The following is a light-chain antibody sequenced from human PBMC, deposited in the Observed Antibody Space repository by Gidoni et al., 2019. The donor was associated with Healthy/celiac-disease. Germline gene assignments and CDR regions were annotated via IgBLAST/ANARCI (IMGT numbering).Light chain of an antibody. J-gene: IGLJ2*01. V-gene: IGLV1-40*01. CDR1: SSHIGAGYD. CDR3: QSYASSLSGSV. Sequence: QSVLTQPHPVSGAPGQRVTISCTGSSSHIGAGYDVHWYQQRPGTAPKLLIYDTSNRPSGVPDRFSGSKSGTSASLAITGLQAEDEADYYCQSYASSLSGSVFGGGTKLTVL. CDR2: DTS.